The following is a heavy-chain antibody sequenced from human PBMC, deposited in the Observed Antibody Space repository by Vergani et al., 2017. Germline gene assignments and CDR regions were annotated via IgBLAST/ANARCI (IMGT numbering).Heavy chain of an antibody. CDR2: ISSSSSYI. Sequence: EVQLVESGGGLVKPGGSLRLSCAASGFTFSSYSMNWVRQAPGKGLGWVSSISSSSSYIYYADSVKGRFPIARDNAKNSLYLQKNSLRAEDTAVYYCARARGRDSSGWFDAFDIWGQGTMVTVSS. J-gene: IGHJ3*02. V-gene: IGHV3-21*01. D-gene: IGHD6-19*01. CDR1: GFTFSSYS. CDR3: ARARGRDSSGWFDAFDI.